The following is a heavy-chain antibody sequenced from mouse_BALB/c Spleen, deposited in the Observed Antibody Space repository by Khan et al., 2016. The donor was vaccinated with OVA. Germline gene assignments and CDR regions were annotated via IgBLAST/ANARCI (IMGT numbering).Heavy chain of an antibody. D-gene: IGHD1-1*01. J-gene: IGHJ4*01. Sequence: DLVKPGASVKLSCKASGYTFTSYWINWIKQRPGQGLEWIGRIAPGSGSTSYNEMFKGKAILTIDISSNTAYHQISSLSSEDSAVCYCARSNYYGSGHYAMDYWGLGTSVTVSS. CDR3: ARSNYYGSGHYAMDY. V-gene: IGHV1S41*01. CDR1: GYTFTSYW. CDR2: IAPGSGST.